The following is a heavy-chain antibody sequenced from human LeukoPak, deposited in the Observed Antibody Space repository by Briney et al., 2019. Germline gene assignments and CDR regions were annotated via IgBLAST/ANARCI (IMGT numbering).Heavy chain of an antibody. V-gene: IGHV3-23*01. CDR2: ISASGGST. D-gene: IGHD1-26*01. Sequence: GGSLRLSCAASGFTFSSYAMSWVRQAPGKGLEWVSGISASGGSTFYAYSVKGRFTISRDTSRTTLYLQMTSLRVEDTAVYYCAKDSKGTTWLDAFDIWGQGTMVTVSS. CDR1: GFTFSSYA. J-gene: IGHJ3*02. CDR3: AKDSKGTTWLDAFDI.